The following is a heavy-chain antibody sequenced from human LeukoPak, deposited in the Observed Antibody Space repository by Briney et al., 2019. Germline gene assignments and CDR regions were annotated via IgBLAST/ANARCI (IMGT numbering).Heavy chain of an antibody. Sequence: GGSLRLSCAASGFTFSSYSMNWVRQAPGKGLEWISSITSDSSNIFYANSVRGRFTISRDNANNALHLQVNSLRAEDTDVYYCARVFWETVNTGYYSDFWGPGTLVTVSS. J-gene: IGHJ4*02. V-gene: IGHV3-21*01. D-gene: IGHD3-22*01. CDR1: GFTFSSYS. CDR3: ARVFWETVNTGYYSDF. CDR2: ITSDSSNI.